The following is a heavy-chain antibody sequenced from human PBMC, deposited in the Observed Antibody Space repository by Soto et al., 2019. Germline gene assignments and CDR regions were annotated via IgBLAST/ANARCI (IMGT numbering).Heavy chain of an antibody. D-gene: IGHD6-6*01. CDR3: ARDDLSPYSSSSGGYFDY. CDR2: TYYRSKWYN. J-gene: IGHJ4*02. Sequence: SPTCAISGDSVSSNSAAWNWIRQSPSRGLEWLGRTYYRSKWYNDYAVSAKSRITINPDTSKNQFSLQLNSVTPEDTAVYYCARDDLSPYSSSSGGYFDYSCQGTLVTVSS. CDR1: GDSVSSNSAA. V-gene: IGHV6-1*01.